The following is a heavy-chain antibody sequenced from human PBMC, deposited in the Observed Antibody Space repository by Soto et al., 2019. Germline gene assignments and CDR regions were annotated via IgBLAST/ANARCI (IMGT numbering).Heavy chain of an antibody. CDR2: IRSRTYGGTA. CDR1: GFTFDDYA. V-gene: IGHV3-49*04. D-gene: IGHD6-19*01. J-gene: IGHJ4*02. Sequence: GGSLRLSCTTSGFTFDDYAMSWVRQAPGKGLEWVGFIRSRTYGGTAEYAASVKGRFTISRDDSKSIAYLQMNSLKTEDTAVYYCNCQNRRGSSGWWGQGTLVTVSS. CDR3: NCQNRRGSSGW.